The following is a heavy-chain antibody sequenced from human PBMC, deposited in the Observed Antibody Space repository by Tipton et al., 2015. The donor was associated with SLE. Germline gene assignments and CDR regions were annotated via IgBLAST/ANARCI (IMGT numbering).Heavy chain of an antibody. CDR1: GFTFGDYT. CDR2: ISWDGGST. V-gene: IGHV3-43*01. D-gene: IGHD6-13*01. J-gene: IGHJ4*02. Sequence: GSLRLSCTASGFTFGDYTMHWVRQAPGKGLEWVSLISWDGGSTYYADSVKGRFTISRDNSKNSLYLQMNSLRTEDTALYYCAKGASSSWYPTSHFDYWGQGTLVTVSS. CDR3: AKGASSSWYPTSHFDY.